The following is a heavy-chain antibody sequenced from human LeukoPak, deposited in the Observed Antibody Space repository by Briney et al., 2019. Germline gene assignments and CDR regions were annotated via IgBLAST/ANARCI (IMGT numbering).Heavy chain of an antibody. V-gene: IGHV3-33*06. CDR1: GFTFSHYG. D-gene: IGHD4-11*01. Sequence: PERSLRLYCAASGFTFSHYGFHWVRQAPGKGLEWVAVIWSDGSNKYYGDSVKGRFIIYRDDSQNTVYLQMNSLRAEDTAVYYCAKDAQRGFDYSNSLEYWGQGSLVTVSS. CDR3: AKDAQRGFDYSNSLEY. J-gene: IGHJ4*02. CDR2: IWSDGSNK.